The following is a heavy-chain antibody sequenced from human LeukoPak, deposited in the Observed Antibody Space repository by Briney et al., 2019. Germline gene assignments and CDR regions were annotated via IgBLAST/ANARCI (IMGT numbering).Heavy chain of an antibody. V-gene: IGHV3-30*18. CDR2: ILYDGSNK. CDR1: GFTFSSYG. D-gene: IGHD3-10*01. J-gene: IGHJ4*02. CDR3: AKESHPSVRGVPRVDY. Sequence: PGGSLRLSCAASGFTFSSYGMHWVRQAPGKGLEWVAVILYDGSNKYYADSVKGRFTISRDNSKNTLYLQMNSLRAEDTAVYYCAKESHPSVRGVPRVDYWGQGTLVTVSS.